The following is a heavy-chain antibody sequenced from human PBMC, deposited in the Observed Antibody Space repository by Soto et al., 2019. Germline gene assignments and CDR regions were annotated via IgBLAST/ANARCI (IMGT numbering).Heavy chain of an antibody. V-gene: IGHV1-58*01. J-gene: IGHJ6*02. CDR3: AAYGGNSPNYYYYYGMDV. CDR1: GFTFTSSA. Sequence: SVKVSCKASGFTFTSSAVQWVRQARGQRLEWIGWIVVGSGNTNYAQKFQERVTITRDMSTSTAYMELSSLRSEDTAVYYCAAYGGNSPNYYYYYGMDVWGQGTTVTVSS. D-gene: IGHD2-21*02. CDR2: IVVGSGNT.